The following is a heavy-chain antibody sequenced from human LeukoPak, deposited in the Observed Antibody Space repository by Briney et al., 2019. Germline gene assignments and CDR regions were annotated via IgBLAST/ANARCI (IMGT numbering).Heavy chain of an antibody. CDR1: GFSFSSYN. CDR3: ARRPYSDTSGRLSDV. D-gene: IGHD3-22*01. Sequence: GGSLRLSCAASGFSFSSYNMNWVRQAPGKGLEWISYIGSSGSPTHYADSVGGRFTISRDNAKNSLYLQMNSLRDEDTAVYFCARRPYSDTSGRLSDVWGQGTTVTVSS. J-gene: IGHJ6*02. CDR2: IGSSGSPT. V-gene: IGHV3-48*02.